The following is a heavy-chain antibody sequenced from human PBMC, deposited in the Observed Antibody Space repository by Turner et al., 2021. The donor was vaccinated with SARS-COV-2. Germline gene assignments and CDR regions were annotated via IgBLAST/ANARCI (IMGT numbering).Heavy chain of an antibody. D-gene: IGHD2-15*01. CDR2: ISGSGGST. V-gene: IGHV3-23*01. CDR1: GFPFSTYA. Sequence: EVRLLESGGGLVQPGGSLRLSCAASGFPFSTYAMSWVRQATGKGLEWVSGISGSGGSTYYADSVKGRFTISRDNFKNTLNLQMNSLRAEDTAVYYCAKDGYDGIYCSGGSCYSGWFDSWGQGTLVTVSS. CDR3: AKDGYDGIYCSGGSCYSGWFDS. J-gene: IGHJ5*01.